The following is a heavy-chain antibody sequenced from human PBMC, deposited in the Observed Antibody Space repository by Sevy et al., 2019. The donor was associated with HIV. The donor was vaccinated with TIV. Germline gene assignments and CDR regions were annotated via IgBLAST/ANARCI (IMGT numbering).Heavy chain of an antibody. D-gene: IGHD2-21*01. V-gene: IGHV3-9*01. Sequence: GGSLRLSCAASGFPFNDHALHWVRQVPGKGLEWVSGISWNSRNVGYADSVKGRFTISRDNANHFLYLEMNSLRPEDTAFYYCAKDINRGCDGINCYPYYYYFYGLDVWGKGTTVTVSS. CDR3: AKDINRGCDGINCYPYYYYFYGLDV. J-gene: IGHJ6*04. CDR1: GFPFNDHA. CDR2: ISWNSRNV.